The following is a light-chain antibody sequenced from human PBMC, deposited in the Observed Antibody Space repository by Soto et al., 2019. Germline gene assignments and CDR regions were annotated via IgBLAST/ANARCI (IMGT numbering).Light chain of an antibody. V-gene: IGKV1-39*01. CDR2: AAS. CDR1: QGVSDY. CDR3: QQSYRTPHT. Sequence: DIQMTQSPSSLSASVGDRVTITCRASQGVSDYLLWYQQRQGRAPKLLIDAASNLLSGVPSRFSGSGSGTNFTLTISSLQPEDFATYYCQQSYRTPHTFGQGTKLETK. J-gene: IGKJ2*01.